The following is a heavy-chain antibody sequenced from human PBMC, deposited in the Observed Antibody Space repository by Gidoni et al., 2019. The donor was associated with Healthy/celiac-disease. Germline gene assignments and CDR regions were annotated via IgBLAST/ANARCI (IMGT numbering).Heavy chain of an antibody. CDR2: ITSKTDGGTT. V-gene: IGHV3-15*01. CDR1: GVTFSNAW. CDR3: TTVIEIATVTTDFDY. J-gene: IGHJ4*02. D-gene: IGHD4-17*01. Sequence: EVQLVESGGGLVKPGGSLRLSCAASGVTFSNAWMSWVRQAPGKGLEWVGRITSKTDGGTTDYAAPVKGRFTISRDDSKNTLYLQMNSLKTEDTAVYYCTTVIEIATVTTDFDYWGQGTLVTVSS.